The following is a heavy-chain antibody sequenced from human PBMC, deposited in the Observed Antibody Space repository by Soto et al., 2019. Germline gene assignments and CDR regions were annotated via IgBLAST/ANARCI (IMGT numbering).Heavy chain of an antibody. V-gene: IGHV3-21*01. J-gene: IGHJ6*02. CDR3: ARFCSSTSCRGGNYYYGMDV. CDR1: GFTFSSYS. D-gene: IGHD2-2*01. CDR2: ISSSSSYI. Sequence: EVQLVESGGGLVQPGGSLRLSCAASGFTFSSYSMNWVRQAPGKGLEWVSSISSSSSYIYYADSVKGRFTISRDNAKNSLYLQMNSLRAEDTAVYYCARFCSSTSCRGGNYYYGMDVWGQGTTVTVSS.